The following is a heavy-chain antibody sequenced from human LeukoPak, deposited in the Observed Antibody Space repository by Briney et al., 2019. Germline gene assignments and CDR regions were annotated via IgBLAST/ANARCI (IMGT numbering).Heavy chain of an antibody. V-gene: IGHV1-18*01. CDR2: ISAYNGNT. Sequence: SVKVSCKASGYTLTSYSISWVRQAPGQGLEWMGWISAYNGNTDLAQKLQGRVTMTTDTSTSTAYMELRSLRSDDTAVYYCARGQYFDFWGQGALVTVSS. CDR3: ARGQYFDF. J-gene: IGHJ4*01. CDR1: GYTLTSYS.